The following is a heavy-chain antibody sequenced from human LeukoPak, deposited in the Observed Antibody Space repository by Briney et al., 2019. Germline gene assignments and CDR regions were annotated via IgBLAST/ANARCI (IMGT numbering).Heavy chain of an antibody. CDR2: ISSSSSYI. V-gene: IGHV3-21*01. Sequence: GGSLRLSCAASGFTFSSYIMNWVPQAPGKGLEWVSSISSSSSYIYYADSVKGRFTISRDNAKHSLYLQMNSLRAEDRAVYYCARDSGNTQYYYDSSGYGYWGQGTLVTVSS. D-gene: IGHD3-22*01. CDR1: GFTFSSYI. CDR3: ARDSGNTQYYYDSSGYGY. J-gene: IGHJ4*02.